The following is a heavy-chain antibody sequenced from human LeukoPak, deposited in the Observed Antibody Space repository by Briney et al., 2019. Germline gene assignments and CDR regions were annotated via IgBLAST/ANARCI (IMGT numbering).Heavy chain of an antibody. V-gene: IGHV3-30*02. Sequence: GGSLRLSCAASGFTFNKYAMHWVRQAPGKGLEWVAFIRYDGSNKYYADSVKGRFTISRDNSKNTLYLQMNSLRAEDTAVYYCAKDPGVHYYGSGSYRRGSYFDYWGQGTLVTVSS. J-gene: IGHJ4*02. CDR1: GFTFNKYA. CDR3: AKDPGVHYYGSGSYRRGSYFDY. CDR2: IRYDGSNK. D-gene: IGHD3-10*01.